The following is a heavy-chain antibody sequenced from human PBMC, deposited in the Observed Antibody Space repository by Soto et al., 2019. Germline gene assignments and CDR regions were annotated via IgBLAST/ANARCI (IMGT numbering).Heavy chain of an antibody. Sequence: GGSLRLSCAASRFTFNSYAMRWARQAPGKGLEWVSAISGSGGSTYYADSVKGRFTISRDNSKNTLFLQMNNLRAEDTAIYYCAKDLVVRGTSCLDFWGQGTLVTVSS. CDR1: RFTFNSYA. V-gene: IGHV3-23*01. D-gene: IGHD3-10*01. CDR3: AKDLVVRGTSCLDF. J-gene: IGHJ4*02. CDR2: ISGSGGST.